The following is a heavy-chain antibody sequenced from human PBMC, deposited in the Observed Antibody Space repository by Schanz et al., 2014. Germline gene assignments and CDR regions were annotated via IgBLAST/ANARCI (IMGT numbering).Heavy chain of an antibody. V-gene: IGHV3-21*01. CDR3: AKEAEIVVVVGTSMSGDFHH. Sequence: DLEESGGGVVQPGRSLRLSCAASGFTFHTYDMHWVRQAPGRGLEWVSGITRQGTTYYADSVKGRFTISRDNAKNSLYLQMNRLRGEDTAVYFCAKEAEIVVVVGTSMSGDFHHWGQGTLVTVSS. CDR2: ITRQGTT. D-gene: IGHD2-15*01. J-gene: IGHJ1*01. CDR1: GFTFHTYD.